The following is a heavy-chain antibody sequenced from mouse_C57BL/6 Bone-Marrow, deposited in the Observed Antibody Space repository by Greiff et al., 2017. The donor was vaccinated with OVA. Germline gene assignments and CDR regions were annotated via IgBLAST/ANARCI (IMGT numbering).Heavy chain of an antibody. V-gene: IGHV5-4*01. CDR2: ISDGGSYT. J-gene: IGHJ2*01. Sequence: EVQLQQSGGGLVKPGGSLKLSCAASGFTFSSYAMSWVRQTPEKRLEWVATISDGGSYTYYPDNVKGRFTISRDNDKNNLYLQMSHLKSEDTAMYDCARDNDGYYVGYFDYGGQGTTLTVSS. D-gene: IGHD2-3*01. CDR3: ARDNDGYYVGYFDY. CDR1: GFTFSSYA.